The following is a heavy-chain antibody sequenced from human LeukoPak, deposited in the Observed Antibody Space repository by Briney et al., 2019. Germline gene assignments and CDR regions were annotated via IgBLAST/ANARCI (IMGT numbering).Heavy chain of an antibody. CDR1: GFTFSSYA. CDR2: ISGSGGST. CDR3: AKDNRRHYTSGPNPDSLH. J-gene: IGHJ4*02. Sequence: GSLRLSCAASGFTFSSYAMSWVRQAPGKGLEWVSAISGSGGSTYYADSVKGRFTISRDNSKNTLYLQMNSLRAEDTAFYYCAKDNRRHYTSGPNPDSLHWGQGALVTVFS. V-gene: IGHV3-23*01. D-gene: IGHD6-19*01.